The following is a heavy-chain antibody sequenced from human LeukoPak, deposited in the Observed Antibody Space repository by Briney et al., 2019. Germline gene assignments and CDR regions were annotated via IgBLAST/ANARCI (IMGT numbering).Heavy chain of an antibody. CDR1: GYTFTDYY. V-gene: IGHV1-2*06. CDR3: ARPFYGDYDNWFDP. Sequence: ASVKVSCKTSGYTFTDYYIHWVRQAPGQGLEWMGRINPNSGGTNYAQKFQGRVTMTRDTSISTAYMELSRLRSDDTAVYYCARPFYGDYDNWFDPWGQGTLVTVSS. CDR2: INPNSGGT. J-gene: IGHJ5*02. D-gene: IGHD4-17*01.